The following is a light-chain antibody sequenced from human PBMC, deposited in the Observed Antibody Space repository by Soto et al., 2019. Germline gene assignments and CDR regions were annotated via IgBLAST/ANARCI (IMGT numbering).Light chain of an antibody. CDR3: QQYGSSPIT. J-gene: IGKJ5*01. V-gene: IGKV3-20*01. CDR2: GAS. CDR1: QSVSSSY. Sequence: EIVLTQSPGTLSLSPGERATLSCRASQSVSSSYLAWYQQTAGQAPRLLIYGASSRATGIPDWFSGSGSRTDFTLTISRLEPEDVAVYYCQQYGSSPITFGQGTRLEIK.